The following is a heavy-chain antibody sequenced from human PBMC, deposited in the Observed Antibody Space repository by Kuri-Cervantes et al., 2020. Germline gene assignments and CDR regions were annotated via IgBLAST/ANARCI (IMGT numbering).Heavy chain of an antibody. CDR1: GFTFSSYA. J-gene: IGHJ6*02. D-gene: IGHD6-13*01. CDR2: ISYDGSNK. CDR3: ARESSSSWLYYYYGMDV. Sequence: GESLKISCAASGFTFSSYAMHWVRQAPGKGLEWVAVISYDGSNKYYADSVKGRFTISRDNSKNTLYLQMNSLRAEDTAVYYCARESSSSWLYYYYGMDVWGQGTTVTVSS. V-gene: IGHV3-30-3*01.